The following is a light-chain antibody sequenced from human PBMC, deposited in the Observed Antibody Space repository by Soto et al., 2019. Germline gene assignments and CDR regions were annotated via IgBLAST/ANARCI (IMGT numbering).Light chain of an antibody. CDR2: EGS. Sequence: HSVLTQPASVSGSPGQSITISCTGTSSDVGSYNLVSWYQQHPGKAPKLMIYEGSKRPSGVSNRFSGSKSGNTASLTISGLQAEDEADYYCCSYAGSSCYVFGTGTKVTVL. CDR3: CSYAGSSCYV. V-gene: IGLV2-23*01. CDR1: SSDVGSYNL. J-gene: IGLJ1*01.